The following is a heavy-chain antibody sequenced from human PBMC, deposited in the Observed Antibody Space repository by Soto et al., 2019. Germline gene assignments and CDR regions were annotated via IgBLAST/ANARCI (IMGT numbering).Heavy chain of an antibody. CDR1: GFIFSDFY. CDR2: ISGSGSPA. Sequence: PGGSLRLSCATSGFIFSDFYMNWIRQAPGKGPEWLSYISGSGSPAWFADSVKGRFTVSRDNAENTLTLEMTSLRAEDTAVYYCARAVSRATIGDFDLWGQGTLVTVSS. V-gene: IGHV3-11*01. D-gene: IGHD5-12*01. J-gene: IGHJ4*02. CDR3: ARAVSRATIGDFDL.